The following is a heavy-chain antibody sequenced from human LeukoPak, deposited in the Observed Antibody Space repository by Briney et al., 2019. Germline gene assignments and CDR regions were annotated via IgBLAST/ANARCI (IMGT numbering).Heavy chain of an antibody. CDR1: GFTFSSHL. V-gene: IGHV3-74*01. D-gene: IGHD3-22*01. CDR2: VKSDGTAT. J-gene: IGHJ4*02. CDR3: AKGRYYYDSSGNFDY. Sequence: PGGSLRLSCAASGFTFSSHLMHWVRQAQGTGLVWVSSVKSDGTATNYADSVKGRFTISRDNAKNTLYLQMNSLRAEDTAVYYCAKGRYYYDSSGNFDYWGQGTLVTVSS.